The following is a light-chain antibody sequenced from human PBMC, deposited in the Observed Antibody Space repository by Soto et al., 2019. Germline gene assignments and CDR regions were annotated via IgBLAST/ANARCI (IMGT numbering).Light chain of an antibody. CDR2: EVS. J-gene: IGLJ1*01. Sequence: QSALTQPASVSGSPGQSVTISCAGSSSDVGGYDYVSWYQQHPGKAPKLMFYEVSNRPSGVSNRFSGSKSGNTASLTISGLQAEDDADYYCSSRSSDITYVFGTGTKLTVL. V-gene: IGLV2-14*03. CDR3: SSRSSDITYV. CDR1: SSDVGGYDY.